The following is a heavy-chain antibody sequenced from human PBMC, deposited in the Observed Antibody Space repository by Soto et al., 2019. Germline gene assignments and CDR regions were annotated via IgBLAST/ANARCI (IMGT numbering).Heavy chain of an antibody. V-gene: IGHV1-3*01. Sequence: ASVKVSCKASGYTFTSYAMHWVRQAPGQRLEWMGWINAGNGNTKYSQKFQGRVTITRDTSASTAYMELSSLRSEDTAVYYCARVARKDYYGSGSYYHYFDYWGQGTLVTVSS. D-gene: IGHD3-10*01. CDR3: ARVARKDYYGSGSYYHYFDY. J-gene: IGHJ4*02. CDR2: INAGNGNT. CDR1: GYTFTSYA.